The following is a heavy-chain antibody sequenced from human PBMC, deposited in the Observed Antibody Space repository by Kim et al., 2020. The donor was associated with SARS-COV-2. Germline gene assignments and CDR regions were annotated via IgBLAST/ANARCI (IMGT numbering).Heavy chain of an antibody. J-gene: IGHJ4*02. Sequence: SETLSLTCTVSGGSISSSSYYWGWIRQPPGKGLEWIGSIYNSGSTYYNPSLKSRVTISVDTSKNQFSLKLSSVTAADTAVYYCARTETGNFDYWGQGPLVTISS. V-gene: IGHV4-39*01. D-gene: IGHD7-27*01. CDR3: ARTETGNFDY. CDR2: IYNSGST. CDR1: GGSISSSSYY.